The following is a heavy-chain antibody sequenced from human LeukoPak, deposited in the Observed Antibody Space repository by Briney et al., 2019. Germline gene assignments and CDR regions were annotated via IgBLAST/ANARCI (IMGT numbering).Heavy chain of an antibody. J-gene: IGHJ4*02. CDR1: GGSISSYY. V-gene: IGHV4-59*08. CDR2: IYYSGST. D-gene: IGHD3-22*01. Sequence: SETPSLTCTVSGGSISSYYWSWIRQPPGKGLEWIGYIYYSGSTNYNPSLKSRVTISVDTSKNQFSLKLSSVTAADTAVYYCAGAYYYDSSGYAIFDYWGQGTLVTVSS. CDR3: AGAYYYDSSGYAIFDY.